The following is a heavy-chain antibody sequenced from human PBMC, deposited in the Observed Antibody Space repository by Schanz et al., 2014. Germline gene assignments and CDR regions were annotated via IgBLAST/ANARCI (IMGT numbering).Heavy chain of an antibody. Sequence: VQLVESGGGVVQPGRSLRLSCAASGFIFSSYGLHWVRQAPGKGLEWVSTISASGGSTYYADSVKGRFTISRDNSKNILYLQMNSLRAEDTAVYYCAKQIHYDILTVTRNWGQGTLVTVSS. J-gene: IGHJ4*02. CDR1: GFIFSSYG. CDR2: ISASGGST. V-gene: IGHV3-23*04. CDR3: AKQIHYDILTVTRN. D-gene: IGHD3-9*01.